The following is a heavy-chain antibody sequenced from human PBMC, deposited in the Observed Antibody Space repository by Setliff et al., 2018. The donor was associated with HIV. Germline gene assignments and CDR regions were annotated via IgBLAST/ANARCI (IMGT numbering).Heavy chain of an antibody. Sequence: PGGSLRLSCAASGFAFSTYSMHWIRQAPGKGLEWVAVMYYDGVTTYYADSVKGRFTISRDNAKNSLYLQMNSLRAEDTAIYYCARVLENSGSDYWGQGTLVTVSS. V-gene: IGHV3-33*08. CDR3: ARVLENSGSDY. CDR2: MYYDGVTT. D-gene: IGHD6-19*01. J-gene: IGHJ4*02. CDR1: GFAFSTYS.